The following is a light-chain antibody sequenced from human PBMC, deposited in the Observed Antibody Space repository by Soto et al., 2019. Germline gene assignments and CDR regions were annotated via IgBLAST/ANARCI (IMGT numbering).Light chain of an antibody. V-gene: IGLV4-60*02. CDR2: LEGSGSY. J-gene: IGLJ3*02. CDR1: SGHSSYI. CDR3: ETWDSNTHV. Sequence: QLVLTQSSSASASLGSSVKLTCTLSSGHSSYIIAWHQQQSGKAPRYLMKLEGSGSYNKGSGVPDRFSGSSSGADRYLTISNLQFEDEADYYCETWDSNTHVFGGGTKVTVL.